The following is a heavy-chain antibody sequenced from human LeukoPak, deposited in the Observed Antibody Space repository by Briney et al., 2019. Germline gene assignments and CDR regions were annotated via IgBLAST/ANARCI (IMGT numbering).Heavy chain of an antibody. V-gene: IGHV3-7*01. J-gene: IGHJ3*02. D-gene: IGHD1-1*01. CDR3: AKDGMAGVVDDAFDI. CDR2: IKQDGSEK. CDR1: GFIFSSYW. Sequence: GGSLRLSCAASGFIFSSYWMSWVHQAPGKGLEWVANIKQDGSEKYYADSVKGRFTISRDNSKNTLYLQMNSLRAEDTAVYYCAKDGMAGVVDDAFDIWAKGQWSPSLQ.